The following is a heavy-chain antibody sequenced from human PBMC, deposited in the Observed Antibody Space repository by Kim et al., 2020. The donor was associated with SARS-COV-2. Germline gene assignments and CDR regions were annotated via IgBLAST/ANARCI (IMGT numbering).Heavy chain of an antibody. Sequence: ANPVQGRFTISRDNSKHTAYLQLNSLRADDTAIYYCAKDPRGYGGSPFDFWGQGTQVTVA. D-gene: IGHD5-12*01. CDR3: AKDPRGYGGSPFDF. J-gene: IGHJ4*02. V-gene: IGHV3-23*01.